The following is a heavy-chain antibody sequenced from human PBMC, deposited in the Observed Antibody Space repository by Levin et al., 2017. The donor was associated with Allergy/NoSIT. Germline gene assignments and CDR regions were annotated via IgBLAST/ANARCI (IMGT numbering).Heavy chain of an antibody. D-gene: IGHD5-18*01. CDR2: IKQDGSEK. V-gene: IGHV3-7*01. CDR1: GFTFSSYW. CDR3: ARDRGYSYGQLFDP. Sequence: GESLKISCAASGFTFSSYWMSWVRQAPGKGLEWVANIKQDGSEKYYVDSVKGRFTISRDNAKNSLYLQMNSLRAEDTAVYYCARDRGYSYGQLFDPWGQGTLVTVSS. J-gene: IGHJ5*02.